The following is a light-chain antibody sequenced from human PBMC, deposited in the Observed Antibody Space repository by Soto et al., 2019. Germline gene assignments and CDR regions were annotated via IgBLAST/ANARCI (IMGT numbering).Light chain of an antibody. Sequence: QSALTQPASVSGSPGQSLAISCTGTSSDVGGYQYVSWYQQHPGKAPKLLIYEVTKRLSGVSDRFSGSKSGNTASLTISGLQAEDEADYYCSSLPSSNTRVFGGGTKVTVL. CDR2: EVT. J-gene: IGLJ2*01. V-gene: IGLV2-14*01. CDR3: SSLPSSNTRV. CDR1: SSDVGGYQY.